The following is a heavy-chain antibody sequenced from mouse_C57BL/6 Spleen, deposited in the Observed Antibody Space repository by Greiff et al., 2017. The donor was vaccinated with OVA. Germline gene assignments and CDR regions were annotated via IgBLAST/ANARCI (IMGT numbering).Heavy chain of an antibody. V-gene: IGHV1-7*01. Sequence: QVQLQQSGAELAKPGASVKLSCKASGYTFTSYWMHWVKQRPGQGLEWIGYINPSSGYTKYNQKFKDKATLPADKSSSTAYMQLSSLTYEDSAVYYCATPYYSNPYYYAMDDWGQGTSVTVSS. CDR3: ATPYYSNPYYYAMDD. CDR1: GYTFTSYW. J-gene: IGHJ4*01. CDR2: INPSSGYT. D-gene: IGHD2-5*01.